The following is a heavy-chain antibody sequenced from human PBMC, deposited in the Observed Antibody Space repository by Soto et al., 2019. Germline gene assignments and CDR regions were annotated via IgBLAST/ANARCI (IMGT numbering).Heavy chain of an antibody. CDR3: ARVSGSGTDY. D-gene: IGHD3-10*01. J-gene: IGHJ4*02. CDR1: GGTFSSYA. V-gene: IGHV1-69*06. Sequence: VASVKVSCKASGGTFSSYAISWVRQAPGQGLEWMGGIIPIFGTANYAQKFQGRVTITADKSTSTAYMELSNLRSEDTAVYYCARVSGSGTDYWGQGTLVTVSS. CDR2: IIPIFGTA.